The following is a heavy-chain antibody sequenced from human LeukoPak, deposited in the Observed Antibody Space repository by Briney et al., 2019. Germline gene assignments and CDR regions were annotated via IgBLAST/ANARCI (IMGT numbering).Heavy chain of an antibody. J-gene: IGHJ6*02. CDR2: ISGSGGST. V-gene: IGHV3-23*01. D-gene: IGHD2-15*01. CDR1: GITFSSYA. Sequence: GGSLRLSCAASGITFSSYAMSWVRQAPGKGLEWVSAISGSGGSTYYADSVKGRFTISRDNSKNTLYLQMNSLRAEDTAVYYCAKVVSSVVGANYSYYYGMDVWGQGTTVTVSS. CDR3: AKVVSSVVGANYSYYYGMDV.